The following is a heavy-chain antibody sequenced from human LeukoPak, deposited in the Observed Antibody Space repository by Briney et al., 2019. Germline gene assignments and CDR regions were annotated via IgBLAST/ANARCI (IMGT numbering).Heavy chain of an antibody. D-gene: IGHD2-15*01. CDR3: TRDFGDCSGGSCYSIGY. V-gene: IGHV3-49*03. CDR2: IRSKTYGGTT. J-gene: IGHJ4*02. Sequence: PGGSLRLSCTASGFTFGDYAMSWFRQAPGKGLEWVGFIRSKTYGGTTEYAASVKGRFTISRDDSKSIAYLQMNSLKTEDTAVYYCTRDFGDCSGGSCYSIGYWGQGTLVTVSS. CDR1: GFTFGDYA.